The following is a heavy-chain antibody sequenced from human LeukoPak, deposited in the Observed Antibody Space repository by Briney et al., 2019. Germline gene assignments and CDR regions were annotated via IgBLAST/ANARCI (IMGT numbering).Heavy chain of an antibody. Sequence: GGSLRLSCAASGFTFSSYSMNWVRQAPGQGLEWVSSISSSSSYIYYADSVKGRFTISRDNAKNSLYLQMNSLRAEDTAVYYCAELGITMIGGVWGKGTTVTISS. V-gene: IGHV3-21*01. CDR3: AELGITMIGGV. J-gene: IGHJ6*04. CDR1: GFTFSSYS. CDR2: ISSSSSYI. D-gene: IGHD3-10*02.